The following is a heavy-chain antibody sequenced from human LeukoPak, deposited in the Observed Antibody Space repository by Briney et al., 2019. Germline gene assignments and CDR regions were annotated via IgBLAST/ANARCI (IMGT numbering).Heavy chain of an antibody. V-gene: IGHV1-46*01. Sequence: GASVKVSCKASGNTVTSYYMNWVRQAPGQGLEWMGITNPSGGSTSYAQKFQDRVGMTRDTSTSTVYMELSRLTSEDTAVYYCAKDGASDGMDVWGQGTTVTVSS. CDR2: TNPSGGST. D-gene: IGHD3-10*01. J-gene: IGHJ6*02. CDR1: GNTVTSYY. CDR3: AKDGASDGMDV.